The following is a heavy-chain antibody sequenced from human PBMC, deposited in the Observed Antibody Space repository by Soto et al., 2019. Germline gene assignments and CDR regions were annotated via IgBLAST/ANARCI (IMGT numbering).Heavy chain of an antibody. CDR2: IYYTGST. J-gene: IGHJ4*02. CDR3: ARVTTLVTGFDY. CDR1: GGSISSYY. D-gene: IGHD1-1*01. Sequence: QVQLQESGPGLVKPSETLSLTCTVSGGSISSYYWGWIRQPPGKGLEWTGCIYYTGSTNYSPSLKSRVTISVDPSKNQFSLKLSSVTAADTAVYYCARVTTLVTGFDYWGQGTLVTVSS. V-gene: IGHV4-59*01.